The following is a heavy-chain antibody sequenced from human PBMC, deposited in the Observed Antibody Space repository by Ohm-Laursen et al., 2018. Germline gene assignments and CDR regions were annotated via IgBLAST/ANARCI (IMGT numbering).Heavy chain of an antibody. CDR2: INWNSGSI. CDR3: AKSSGVALEY. V-gene: IGHV3-9*01. J-gene: IGHJ4*02. D-gene: IGHD3-3*01. Sequence: SLRLSCTASGFTFSSYGMHWVRQAPGKGLEWVSGINWNSGSIDYADSVKGRFTISRDNAKNSLYLQMNSLRAEDTALYYCAKSSGVALEYWGQGALVTVSS. CDR1: GFTFSSYG.